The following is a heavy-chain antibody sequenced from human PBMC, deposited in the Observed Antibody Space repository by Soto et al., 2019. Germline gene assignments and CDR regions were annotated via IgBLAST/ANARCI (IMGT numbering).Heavy chain of an antibody. CDR3: VSYEVTPPGLGCDY. CDR2: INPYNENT. V-gene: IGHV1-18*01. D-gene: IGHD2-21*02. J-gene: IGHJ4*02. Sequence: QIQLVQSGAEVKKPGASAKVSSKASDYSFSSYAISWARQAPGHGLEWMGWINPYNENTNYAKKLQGRISMTTDTSTSTSYMELRSLRFDDTATYYCVSYEVTPPGLGCDYWGQGTLVTVSS. CDR1: DYSFSSYA.